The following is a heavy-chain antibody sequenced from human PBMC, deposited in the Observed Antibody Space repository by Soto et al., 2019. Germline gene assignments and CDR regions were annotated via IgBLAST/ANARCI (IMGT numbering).Heavy chain of an antibody. CDR3: ARGSVGATLILTSFDY. V-gene: IGHV1-3*01. CDR2: INAGNGNT. D-gene: IGHD1-26*01. Sequence: ASVKVSCKASGYTFTSYAMHWVLQAPGQRLEWMGWINAGNGNTKYSQKFQGRVTITRDTSASTAYMELSSLRSEDTAVYYCARGSVGATLILTSFDYWGQGTLVTVSS. J-gene: IGHJ4*02. CDR1: GYTFTSYA.